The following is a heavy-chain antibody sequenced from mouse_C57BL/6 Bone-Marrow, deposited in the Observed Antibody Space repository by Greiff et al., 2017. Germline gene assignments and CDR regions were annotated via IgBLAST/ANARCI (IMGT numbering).Heavy chain of an antibody. D-gene: IGHD4-1*01. CDR1: GYTFTSYW. CDR2: IYPTSGRT. V-gene: IGHV1-55*01. CDR3: ARSGPLGRSFDY. Sequence: VQLQQPGAELVKPGASVKMSCKASGYTFTSYWITWVKQRPGQGLEWIGDIYPTSGRTNYNEKLKSKAILTVDTSSNTAYRQLSSLTSEDAAVFYWARSGPLGRSFDYWGQGTTLTVSS. J-gene: IGHJ2*01.